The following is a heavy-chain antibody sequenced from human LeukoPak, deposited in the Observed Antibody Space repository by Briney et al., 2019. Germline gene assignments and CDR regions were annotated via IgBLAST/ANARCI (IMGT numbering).Heavy chain of an antibody. V-gene: IGHV4-39*07. Sequence: PSETLSLTCTVSGGSTSSSSYYWGWIRQPPGKGLEWIGSIYYSGSTYYNPSLKSRVTISVDTSKNQFSLKLRSVTAADTAVYYCAALGVIAPYDAFDIWGQGTMVTVSS. D-gene: IGHD2-21*01. CDR1: GGSTSSSSYY. CDR3: AALGVIAPYDAFDI. J-gene: IGHJ3*02. CDR2: IYYSGST.